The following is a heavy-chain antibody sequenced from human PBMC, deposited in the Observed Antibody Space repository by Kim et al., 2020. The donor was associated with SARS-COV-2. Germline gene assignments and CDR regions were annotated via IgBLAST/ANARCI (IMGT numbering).Heavy chain of an antibody. Sequence: PSFQGQVTISADKSNSTAYLQWSSLKASDTAMYYCARPPVYGSGSYFDYWGQGTLVTVSS. D-gene: IGHD3-10*01. J-gene: IGHJ4*02. V-gene: IGHV5-51*01. CDR3: ARPPVYGSGSYFDY.